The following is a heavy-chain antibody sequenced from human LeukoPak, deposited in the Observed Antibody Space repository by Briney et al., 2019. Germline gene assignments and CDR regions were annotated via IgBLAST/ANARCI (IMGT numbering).Heavy chain of an antibody. V-gene: IGHV3-20*04. D-gene: IGHD1-7*01. CDR3: ARGGITGTSGPDY. CDR1: GFSFDNYA. CDR2: LNWNGGST. J-gene: IGHJ4*02. Sequence: GGSLRLSCAASGFSFDNYAMSWVRQTPGKGLEWVSGLNWNGGSTGYADSVKGRFTISRDNAKNSLYLQMNSLRDEDTAFYYCARGGITGTSGPDYWGQGTLVAVSS.